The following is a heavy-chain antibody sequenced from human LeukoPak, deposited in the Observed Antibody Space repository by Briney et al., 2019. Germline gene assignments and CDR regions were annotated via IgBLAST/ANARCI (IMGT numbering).Heavy chain of an antibody. V-gene: IGHV4-39*07. CDR2: IYYSGST. CDR3: ARHLAMVRGVIWYFDY. Sequence: PSETLSLTCTVSGGSISSSSYYWGWIRQPPGKGLEWIGSIYYSGSTYYNPSLKSRVTISVDTSKNQFSLKLSSVTAADTAVYYCARHLAMVRGVIWYFDYWGQGTLVTVSS. CDR1: GGSISSSSYY. D-gene: IGHD3-10*01. J-gene: IGHJ4*02.